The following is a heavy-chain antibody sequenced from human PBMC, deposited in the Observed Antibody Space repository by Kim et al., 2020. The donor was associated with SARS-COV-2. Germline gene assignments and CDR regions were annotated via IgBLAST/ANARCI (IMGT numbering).Heavy chain of an antibody. J-gene: IGHJ4*02. CDR1: GYTFTSYA. Sequence: ASVKVSCEASGYTFTSYAFHWVRQAPGQGLEWMGWIDADNGNTKYSQKFQGRVTITRDTSARTAYMELSSLRSEDTAVYYCARNEDYWGQGTLVTVSS. CDR3: ARNEDY. CDR2: IDADNGNT. V-gene: IGHV1-3*01.